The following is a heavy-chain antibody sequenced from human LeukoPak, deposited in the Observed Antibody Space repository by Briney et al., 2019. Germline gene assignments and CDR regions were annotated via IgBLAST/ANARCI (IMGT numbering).Heavy chain of an antibody. CDR2: ISAYNGNT. J-gene: IGHJ3*02. CDR3: AREGYYYDSSGYHDAFDI. Sequence: ASVKVSCKASGYTFTSYGISWVRRAPGQGLEWMGWISAYNGNTNYAQKLQGRVTMTTDTSTSTAYMELRSLRSDDTAVYYCAREGYYYDSSGYHDAFDIWGQGTMVTVSS. D-gene: IGHD3-22*01. V-gene: IGHV1-18*01. CDR1: GYTFTSYG.